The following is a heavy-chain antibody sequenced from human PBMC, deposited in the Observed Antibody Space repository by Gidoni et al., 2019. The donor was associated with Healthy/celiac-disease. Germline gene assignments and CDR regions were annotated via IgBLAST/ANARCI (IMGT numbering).Heavy chain of an antibody. CDR1: GCAFSSYA. J-gene: IGHJ3*02. CDR2: ISYDGSNK. Sequence: QVQLVESGGGVVQPGRSPRLCCAASGCAFSSYAMHWVRQAPGKGLEWVAVISYDGSNKYYADSVKGRFTISRDNSKNTLYLQMNSLRAEDTAVYYCARDWAAAGAFDIWGQGTMVTVSS. CDR3: ARDWAAAGAFDI. V-gene: IGHV3-30-3*01. D-gene: IGHD6-13*01.